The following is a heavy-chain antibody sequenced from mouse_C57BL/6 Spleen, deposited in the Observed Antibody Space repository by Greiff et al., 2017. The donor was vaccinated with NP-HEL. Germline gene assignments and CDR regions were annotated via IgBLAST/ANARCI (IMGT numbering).Heavy chain of an antibody. CDR2: IWTGGGT. J-gene: IGHJ2*01. V-gene: IGHV2-9-1*01. Sequence: VQLVESGPGLVAPSQSLSITCTVSGFSLTSYALSWVRQPPGKGLEWLGVIWTGGGTNYNSALKSRLSISKDNSKSQVFLKMNSLQTDDTARYYCARNEGMDYGYDFDYWGQGTTLTVSS. CDR1: GFSLTSYA. CDR3: ARNEGMDYGYDFDY. D-gene: IGHD2-2*01.